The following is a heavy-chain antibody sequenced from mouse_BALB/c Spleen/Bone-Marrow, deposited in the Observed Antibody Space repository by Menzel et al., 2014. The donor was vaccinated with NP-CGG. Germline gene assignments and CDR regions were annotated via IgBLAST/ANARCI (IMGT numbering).Heavy chain of an antibody. J-gene: IGHJ2*01. Sequence: QLQESGPELVKPGASVKVSCKASGYAFTNYNMYWVKQSHGKSLEWIGYNDPYSGGTNYNQKFKGKATLTVDKSSSTAYMHLNSLTSEDSAVYYCARLGTTAVPDYWGQGTTLTVSS. CDR3: ARLGTTAVPDY. V-gene: IGHV1S135*01. CDR2: NDPYSGGT. CDR1: GYAFTNYN. D-gene: IGHD1-1*01.